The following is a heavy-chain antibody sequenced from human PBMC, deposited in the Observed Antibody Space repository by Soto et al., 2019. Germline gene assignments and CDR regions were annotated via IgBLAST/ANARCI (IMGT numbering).Heavy chain of an antibody. CDR3: ARSLRTYYDFWSGYYDP. V-gene: IGHV3-21*06. CDR2: ISDDSSYI. Sequence: GGSLRLSCAASGFMFSAYTMNWVRQAPGKGLEWLSSISDDSSYIDYADSLRGRFTVSRDNARNSLYLQIDSLGVEDTAVYYCARSLRTYYDFWSGYYDPWGQGTLVTVSS. D-gene: IGHD3-3*01. J-gene: IGHJ5*02. CDR1: GFMFSAYT.